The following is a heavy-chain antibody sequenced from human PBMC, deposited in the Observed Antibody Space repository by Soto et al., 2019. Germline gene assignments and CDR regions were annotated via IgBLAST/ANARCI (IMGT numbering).Heavy chain of an antibody. CDR3: ARGNSDGAARRNLNWFDP. D-gene: IGHD6-6*01. CDR1: GGSFSGYY. V-gene: IGHV4-34*01. J-gene: IGHJ5*02. CDR2: INHSGST. Sequence: QVQLQQWGAGLLKPSETLSLTCAVYGGSFSGYYWSWIRQPPGKGLEWIGEINHSGSTNYNPSLNSRVTISVDTSKNQFSLKLSSVTAADTAVYYCARGNSDGAARRNLNWFDPWGQGTLVTVSS.